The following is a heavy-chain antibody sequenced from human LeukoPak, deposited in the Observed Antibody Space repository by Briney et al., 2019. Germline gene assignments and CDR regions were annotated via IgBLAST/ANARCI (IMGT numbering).Heavy chain of an antibody. CDR2: IYYSGST. J-gene: IGHJ5*02. CDR3: ARLYVMGGNSDGWFDP. D-gene: IGHD4-23*01. Sequence: SETLSLTCAVYGGSFSGYYWSWIRQPPGKGLEWIGYIYYSGSTNYNPSLKSRVTISVDTSKNQFSLKLSSVTAADTAVYYCARLYVMGGNSDGWFDPWGQGTLVTVSS. V-gene: IGHV4-59*08. CDR1: GGSFSGYY.